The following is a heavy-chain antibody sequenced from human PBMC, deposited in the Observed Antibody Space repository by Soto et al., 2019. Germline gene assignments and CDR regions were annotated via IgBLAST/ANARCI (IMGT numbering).Heavy chain of an antibody. V-gene: IGHV1-8*01. CDR2: MNPFSGNA. CDR1: GYTFTRYD. CDR3: TRGQGNH. Sequence: QVQLVQSGAEVKKPGASVRVSCKASGYTFTRYDIYWVRQATGQGLEWMGWMNPFSGNAVYTQKFHDRVTMTRDTSINTAYMEMSGLRSEDTAVYYCTRGQGNHWGQGSLVTVSS. J-gene: IGHJ4*02.